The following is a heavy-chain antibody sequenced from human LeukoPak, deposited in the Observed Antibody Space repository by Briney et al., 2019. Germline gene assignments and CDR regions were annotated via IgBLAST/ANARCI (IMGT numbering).Heavy chain of an antibody. CDR1: GFTSDDYA. V-gene: IGHV3-9*02. Sequence: GRSLRLSCAASGFTSDDYAMHWDRQVPGKGLEWVSGISWNSGSIGYADSVKGRLTISRDNAKNSLYLQMNSLRAEDTALYYCAKEWDSSGYYLSSDFDIWGQGTMVTVSS. D-gene: IGHD3-22*01. CDR2: ISWNSGSI. J-gene: IGHJ3*02. CDR3: AKEWDSSGYYLSSDFDI.